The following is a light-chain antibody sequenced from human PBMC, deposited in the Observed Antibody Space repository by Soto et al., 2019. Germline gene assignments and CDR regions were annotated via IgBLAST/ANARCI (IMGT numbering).Light chain of an antibody. J-gene: IGLJ1*01. CDR2: EVS. Sequence: QSVLTQPHSASGSPGQSVTISCTGTSSEVGGYNYVSWYQQHPGKAPKLMIYEVSERPSGVPDRFSGSKSSNTASLTVSGLQAADDADYDCSSYAGSNNFVFGTGTKLTLL. V-gene: IGLV2-8*01. CDR3: SSYAGSNNFV. CDR1: SSEVGGYNY.